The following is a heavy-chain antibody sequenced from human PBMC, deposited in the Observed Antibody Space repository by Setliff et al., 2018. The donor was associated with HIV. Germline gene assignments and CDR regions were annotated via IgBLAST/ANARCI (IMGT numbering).Heavy chain of an antibody. Sequence: SETLSLTCTVSGGSVSSGGYYWSWIRQHPGKGLECIGYIYYSGSTSYNPSLKSRVTISVDTSKNQFSLKLSSVTAADTAVYYCARLGSDYYDLVPFDFQYWGQGTLVTVSS. CDR3: ARLGSDYYDLVPFDFQY. CDR2: IYYSGST. J-gene: IGHJ1*01. D-gene: IGHD3-22*01. V-gene: IGHV4-31*03. CDR1: GGSVSSGGYY.